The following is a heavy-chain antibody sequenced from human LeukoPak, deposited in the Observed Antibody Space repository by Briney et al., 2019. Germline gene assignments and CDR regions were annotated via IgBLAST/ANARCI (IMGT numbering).Heavy chain of an antibody. D-gene: IGHD4-17*01. CDR1: GFTFSSYA. CDR2: ISGSGGST. Sequence: GGSLRLSCAASGFTFSSYAMSWVRQAPGKGLEWVSAISGSGGSTYYADSVKGRFTISRGNSKNTLYLQMNSLRAEDTAVYYCAKDFLQIDYGDYSALDYWGQGTLVTVSS. CDR3: AKDFLQIDYGDYSALDY. V-gene: IGHV3-23*01. J-gene: IGHJ4*02.